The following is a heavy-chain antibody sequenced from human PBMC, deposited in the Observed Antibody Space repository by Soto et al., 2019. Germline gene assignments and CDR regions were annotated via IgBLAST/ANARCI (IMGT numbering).Heavy chain of an antibody. J-gene: IGHJ4*02. CDR2: ISAGGDGT. D-gene: IGHD1-26*01. CDR3: ADGGRYPYY. Sequence: EVQLLESGGDSVQPGGSLRLSCAASGFSFRSYAMGWVRQAPGKGLNWVSSISAGGDGTYYADSVKGRFTISRDNSKNTVYLQMTSLRADDTAVYYCADGGRYPYYWGPGTLVTVSS. V-gene: IGHV3-23*01. CDR1: GFSFRSYA.